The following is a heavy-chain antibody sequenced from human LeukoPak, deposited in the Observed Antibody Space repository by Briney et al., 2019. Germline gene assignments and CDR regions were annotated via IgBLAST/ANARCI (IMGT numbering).Heavy chain of an antibody. D-gene: IGHD3-10*01. J-gene: IGHJ4*02. Sequence: PSETLSLTCNVSGYSISSGYHWGWIRQTPGKGLEWIGSIYYSGSTYYNPSLKSRVTISVDTSKNQFSLKLSSVTAADTAVYYCARLRKYGSGITTFDYWGQGTLVTVSS. CDR1: GYSISSGYH. CDR3: ARLRKYGSGITTFDY. CDR2: IYYSGST. V-gene: IGHV4-38-2*02.